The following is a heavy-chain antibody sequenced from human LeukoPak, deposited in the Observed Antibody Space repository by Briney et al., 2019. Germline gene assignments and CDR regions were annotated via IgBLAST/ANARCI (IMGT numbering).Heavy chain of an antibody. CDR3: AREIGYCAGGSCYFGAFDM. D-gene: IGHD2-15*01. V-gene: IGHV4-59*12. J-gene: IGHJ3*02. CDR1: GGSISTYY. Sequence: SETLSLTCTVSGGSISTYYWNWTRQSPGKGLEWIGYVYYTGTTNYNPSLSSRVSISVDTSKDQFPLILTSVTAADTAVYFCAREIGYCAGGSCYFGAFDMWGQGTKVRVSS. CDR2: VYYTGTT.